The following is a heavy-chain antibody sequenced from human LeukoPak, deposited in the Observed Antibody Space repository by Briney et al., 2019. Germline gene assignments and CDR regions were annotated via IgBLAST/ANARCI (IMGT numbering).Heavy chain of an antibody. J-gene: IGHJ1*01. CDR2: IYHSGST. CDR3: TANGWYCLDH. V-gene: IGHV4-4*02. Sequence: SGTLSPTCAVSGASITNDNWWSWVRQTPGKGLEWIGEIYHSGSTSYNPSLKNRVTISVDKSNNRFSLRLTSVTAADTAMYYCTANGWYCLDHWGQGALVTVSS. CDR1: GASITNDNW. D-gene: IGHD6-19*01.